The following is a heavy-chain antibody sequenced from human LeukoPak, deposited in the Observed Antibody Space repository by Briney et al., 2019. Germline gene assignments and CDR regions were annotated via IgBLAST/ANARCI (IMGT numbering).Heavy chain of an antibody. D-gene: IGHD5-18*01. V-gene: IGHV4-34*01. CDR3: ARTYSYGAAYYYYYMDV. CDR2: IYYSGST. J-gene: IGHJ6*03. CDR1: GGSFSGYY. Sequence: SETLSLTCAVYGGSFSGYYWSWLRQPPGKGLEWIGSIYYSGSTYYNPSLKSRVTISVDTSKNQFSLKLSSVTAADTAVYYCARTYSYGAAYYYYYMDVWGKGTTVTISS.